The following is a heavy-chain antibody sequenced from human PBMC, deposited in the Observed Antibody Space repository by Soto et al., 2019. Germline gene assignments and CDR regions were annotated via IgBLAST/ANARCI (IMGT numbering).Heavy chain of an antibody. CDR3: ARGAPPFDD. V-gene: IGHV3-72*01. CDR1: GLTLSDHD. CDR2: SRNKGIGYTT. Sequence: EVQLVQSGGGLVQPGGSLRLSCAASGLTLSDHDRDWVRQTPGKGLEWIGSSRNKGIGYTTEYAASVKGRFTISRDDSKNSLYLQMNSLRTDDTAVYYCARGAPPFDDWGQGTLVTVSS. J-gene: IGHJ4*02.